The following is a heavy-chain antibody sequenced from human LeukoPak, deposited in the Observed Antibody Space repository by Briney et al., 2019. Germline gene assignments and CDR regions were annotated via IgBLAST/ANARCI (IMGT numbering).Heavy chain of an antibody. Sequence: GESLKISCKGSGYSFTNYWIGWVRQMPGKGLEWMGIIYPGDSDTRYSPSFQGQVTISADKSIGTAYLQWSSLRASDTAMYYCARSPAVAEYYFDYWGQGTLVTVSS. CDR2: IYPGDSDT. J-gene: IGHJ4*02. CDR1: GYSFTNYW. V-gene: IGHV5-51*01. CDR3: ARSPAVAEYYFDY. D-gene: IGHD6-19*01.